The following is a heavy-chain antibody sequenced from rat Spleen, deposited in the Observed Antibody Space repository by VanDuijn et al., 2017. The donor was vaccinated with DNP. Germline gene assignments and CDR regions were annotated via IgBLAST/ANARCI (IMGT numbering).Heavy chain of an antibody. Sequence: EVQLQESGPGLVKPSQSLSLTCSVTGYSLTSTYWGWIRQFPGNKMEYIGHISFSGSPNYNPSLKSRIYITRDTSKNQFFLQLSSVTIEDTATYYCASYFYDGYFAMDSWGQGTSVTVSS. J-gene: IGHJ4*01. CDR2: ISFSGSP. CDR3: ASYFYDGYFAMDS. V-gene: IGHV3-1*01. CDR1: GYSLTSTY. D-gene: IGHD1-12*03.